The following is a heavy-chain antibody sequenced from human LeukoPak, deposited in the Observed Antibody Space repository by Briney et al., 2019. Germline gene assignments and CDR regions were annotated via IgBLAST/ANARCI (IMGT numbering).Heavy chain of an antibody. CDR1: GGTFSSYA. CDR2: IIPIFGTA. V-gene: IGHV1-69*13. Sequence: SVKVSCKASGGTFSSYAISWVRQAPGQGLEWMGGIIPIFGTANYAQKFQGRVTIAADESTSTAYMELSSLRSEDTAVYYCARGGTVTTCWFDPWGQGTLVTVSS. D-gene: IGHD4-17*01. J-gene: IGHJ5*02. CDR3: ARGGTVTTCWFDP.